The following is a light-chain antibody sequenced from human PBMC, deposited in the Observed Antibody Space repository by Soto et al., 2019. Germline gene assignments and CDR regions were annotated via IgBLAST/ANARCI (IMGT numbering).Light chain of an antibody. CDR3: QHYNSYSEA. Sequence: QITQSPSTLTASVRDRVTITSRASQSIDTWLAWYQQKPGKAPRLLIYDASDLESGVPSRFSGSGSGTEFTLTISSLQPDDFATYYCQHYNSYSEAFGQGTKVDIK. J-gene: IGKJ1*01. V-gene: IGKV1-5*01. CDR1: QSIDTW. CDR2: DAS.